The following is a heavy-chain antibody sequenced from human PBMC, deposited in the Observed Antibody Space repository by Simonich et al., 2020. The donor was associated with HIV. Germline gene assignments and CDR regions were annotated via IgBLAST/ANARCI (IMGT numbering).Heavy chain of an antibody. CDR2: ISVSGGST. J-gene: IGHJ4*02. CDR1: GFTFSSYA. V-gene: IGHV3-23*01. Sequence: EVQLLESGGGLVQPGGSLRLSCAASGFTFSSYAMSWVRQAPGNGLELDCAISVSGGSTYYADSVKGRFTISRDNSKNTLYLQMNSLRAEDTAVYYCAKDRYYNFWSGYYDYWGQGTLVTVSS. CDR3: AKDRYYNFWSGYYDY. D-gene: IGHD3-3*01.